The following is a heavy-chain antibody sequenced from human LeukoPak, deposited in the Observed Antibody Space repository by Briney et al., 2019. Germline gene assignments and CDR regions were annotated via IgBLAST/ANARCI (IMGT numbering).Heavy chain of an antibody. Sequence: SVKVSCKASGGTFSSYAISWVRQAPGQGLEWMGRIIPILGIANYAQKFQGRVTITADKSTSTAYMELSSLRSEDTAVYYCARFSGDSSGYYYAVWFDPWGQGTLVTVSS. J-gene: IGHJ5*02. CDR1: GGTFSSYA. CDR2: IIPILGIA. CDR3: ARFSGDSSGYYYAVWFDP. D-gene: IGHD3-22*01. V-gene: IGHV1-69*04.